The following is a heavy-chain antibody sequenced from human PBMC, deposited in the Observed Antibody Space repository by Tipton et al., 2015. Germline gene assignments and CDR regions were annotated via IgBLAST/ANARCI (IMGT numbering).Heavy chain of an antibody. CDR3: ARARGRHGGLFDS. J-gene: IGHJ4*02. CDR2: IYYSGST. D-gene: IGHD4-23*01. CDR1: GGSISSSSYY. V-gene: IGHV4-39*07. Sequence: TLSLTCTVSGGSISSSSYYWGWIRQPPGKGLEWIGSIYYSGSTYYNPSLNSRVAISVDTSKTQFSLKMSSVTASDTAVYYCARARGRHGGLFDSWGQGILVTVSS.